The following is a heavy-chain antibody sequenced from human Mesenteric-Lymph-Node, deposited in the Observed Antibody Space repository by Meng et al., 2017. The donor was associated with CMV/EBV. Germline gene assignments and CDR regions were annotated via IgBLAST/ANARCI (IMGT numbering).Heavy chain of an antibody. CDR1: GGSFSGYY. V-gene: IGHV4-34*01. CDR3: ARRRDYYGSGSYSAGAFDI. Sequence: SETLSLTCAVYGGSFSGYYWSWIRQPPGKGLEWIGEINHSGSTNYNPSLKSRVTISVDTSKNQFSLKLSSVTAADTAVYYCARRRDYYGSGSYSAGAFDIWGQGTMVTVSS. CDR2: INHSGST. J-gene: IGHJ3*02. D-gene: IGHD3-10*01.